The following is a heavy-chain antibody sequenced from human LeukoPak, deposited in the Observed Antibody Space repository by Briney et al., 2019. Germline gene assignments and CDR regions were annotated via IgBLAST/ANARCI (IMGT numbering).Heavy chain of an antibody. CDR2: ICYSGAT. Sequence: SETLSLTCTVSGGSISNYYWSWIRQPPGKGLEWIGHICYSGATKYNPSLKSRITISVDTSKNQFSLMLSSVTAADTAVYYCAKEPSWFGELSEPDFDYWGQGTLVTVSS. D-gene: IGHD3-10*01. CDR1: GGSISNYY. V-gene: IGHV4-59*12. CDR3: AKEPSWFGELSEPDFDY. J-gene: IGHJ4*02.